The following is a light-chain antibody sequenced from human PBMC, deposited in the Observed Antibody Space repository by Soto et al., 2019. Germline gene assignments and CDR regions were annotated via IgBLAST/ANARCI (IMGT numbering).Light chain of an antibody. Sequence: QSALAQPASVSGSPGQSITISCTGTSGFVGSFSLVSWYQQLPGKAPKLMIYQVTIRPSGISNRFSGSKSGNTASLTISGLQAEDEADYYCTSFSSSTSLYVFGTGTKLTVL. CDR1: SGFVGSFSL. V-gene: IGLV2-14*02. CDR3: TSFSSSTSLYV. CDR2: QVT. J-gene: IGLJ1*01.